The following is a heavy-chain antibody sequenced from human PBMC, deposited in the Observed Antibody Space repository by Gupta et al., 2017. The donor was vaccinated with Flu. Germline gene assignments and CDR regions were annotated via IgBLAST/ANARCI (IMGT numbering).Heavy chain of an antibody. CDR1: GFAFSTYG. J-gene: IGHJ4*02. V-gene: IGHV3-33*01. CDR2: IWYERGRSNT. Sequence: QVQLVESGGGVVQPGGSLGLSCAASGFAFSTYGMHWVRRAPGKGLECVAIIWYERGRSNTFYADSVKGRFTISRDNSRNTLYLQMHSLRVEDTAVYYCASWGTSGGLEYWGQGTLVTVSS. CDR3: ASWGTSGGLEY. D-gene: IGHD3-16*01.